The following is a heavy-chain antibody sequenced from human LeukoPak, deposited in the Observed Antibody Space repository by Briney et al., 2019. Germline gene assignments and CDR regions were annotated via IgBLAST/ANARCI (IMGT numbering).Heavy chain of an antibody. CDR3: ATSGSGY. CDR2: ISSSGSTM. CDR1: GFTFSGYS. V-gene: IGHV3-48*02. Sequence: GGSLRLSCAASGFTFSGYSMNWVRQAPGKGLEWVSYISSSGSTMCHADSVKGRFTISRDNAKNSLYLQMNSLRDEDTAVYYCATSGSGYWGQGTLVTVSS. J-gene: IGHJ4*02.